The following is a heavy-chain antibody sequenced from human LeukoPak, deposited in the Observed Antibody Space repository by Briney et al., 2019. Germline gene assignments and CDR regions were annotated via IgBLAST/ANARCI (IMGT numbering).Heavy chain of an antibody. Sequence: PGGSLRLSCAASGFTFDDYAMHWVRHAAGKGLEWVSGISWNSGSIGYADSVKGRFTISRDNAKNSLYLQMNSLRAEDTALYYCAKGGWGSSASFDYWGQGTLVTVSS. CDR1: GFTFDDYA. V-gene: IGHV3-9*01. CDR3: AKGGWGSSASFDY. J-gene: IGHJ4*02. CDR2: ISWNSGSI. D-gene: IGHD2-2*01.